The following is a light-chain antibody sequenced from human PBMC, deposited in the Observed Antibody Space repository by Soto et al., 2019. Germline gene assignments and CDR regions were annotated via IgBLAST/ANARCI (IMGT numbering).Light chain of an antibody. CDR3: AAWDDSLNGWV. Sequence: QSVLTQPPSASGTPGQSVTISCYGTSSSIGSNAVNWYQQFPRTAPKLLIYSNNQRSSGVPDRFSGSKSGTSASLAISGLQSEDEADYYCAAWDDSLNGWVFGGGTKLTVL. V-gene: IGLV1-44*01. CDR1: SSSIGSNA. CDR2: SNN. J-gene: IGLJ3*02.